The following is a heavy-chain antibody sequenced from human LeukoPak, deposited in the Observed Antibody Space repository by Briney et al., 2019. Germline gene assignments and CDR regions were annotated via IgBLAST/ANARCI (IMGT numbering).Heavy chain of an antibody. V-gene: IGHV3-23*01. D-gene: IGHD4-17*01. Sequence: PGGSLRLSCAASGFTFSSFPMSWVRQAPGKGLEWVSVISGGGVSTYYADSVKGRFTISRDNSKNTLYLQMNSLRAEDTAVYYCAKARLVTTHFDYWGQGTLVTVSS. CDR3: AKARLVTTHFDY. CDR1: GFTFSSFP. J-gene: IGHJ4*02. CDR2: ISGGGVST.